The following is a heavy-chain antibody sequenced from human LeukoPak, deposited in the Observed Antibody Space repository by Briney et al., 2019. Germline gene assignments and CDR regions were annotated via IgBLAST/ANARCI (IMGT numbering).Heavy chain of an antibody. CDR3: AELGITMIGGV. CDR1: GFTFSSYS. V-gene: IGHV3-48*04. Sequence: GGSLRLSCAASGFTFSSYSMNWVRQAPGKGVEWVSYISSSGSTIYYADSVKGRFTISRDNAKNSLYLQMNSLRAEDTAVYYCAELGITMIGGVWGKGTTVTISS. J-gene: IGHJ6*04. D-gene: IGHD3-10*02. CDR2: ISSSGSTI.